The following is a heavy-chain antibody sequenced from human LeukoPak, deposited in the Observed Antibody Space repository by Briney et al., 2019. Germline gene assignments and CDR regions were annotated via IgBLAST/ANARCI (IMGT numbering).Heavy chain of an antibody. CDR1: GGSISSGSYY. V-gene: IGHV4-61*01. J-gene: IGHJ6*03. CDR2: FYYSGST. Sequence: PSQTLSLTCTVSGGSISSGSYYWSWIRQPPGKGLEWIGFFYYSGSTNYNPSLKSRVTISVDTSKNQFSLKLSSVTAADTAVYYCARAPYGSATNNYYMDVWGKGTTVTVSS. D-gene: IGHD3-10*01. CDR3: ARAPYGSATNNYYMDV.